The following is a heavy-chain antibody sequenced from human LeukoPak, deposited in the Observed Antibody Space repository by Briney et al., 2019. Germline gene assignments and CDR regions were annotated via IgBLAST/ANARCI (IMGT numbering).Heavy chain of an antibody. J-gene: IGHJ6*02. V-gene: IGHV3-23*01. D-gene: IGHD6-19*01. Sequence: GRSLRLSCAASGFTLSSYVMSWVRQAPGKELEWVSGISGSGGSTNYADSVKGRFTISRDNSKNTLYLQMNRLRVEDTAVYYCAKDSGSGWYQYGMDVWGQGTTVTVSS. CDR3: AKDSGSGWYQYGMDV. CDR1: GFTLSSYV. CDR2: ISGSGGST.